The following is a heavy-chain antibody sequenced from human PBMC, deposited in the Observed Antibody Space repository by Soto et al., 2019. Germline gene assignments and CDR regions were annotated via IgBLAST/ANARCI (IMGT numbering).Heavy chain of an antibody. CDR1: GFTFSSYG. V-gene: IGHV3-30*18. CDR3: AKDQRYCGSTSCYPGSYYYYYGMDV. CDR2: ISYDGSNK. D-gene: IGHD2-2*01. J-gene: IGHJ6*02. Sequence: GGSLRLSCAASGFTFSSYGMHWVRQAPGKGLEWVAVISYDGSNKYYADSVKGRFTISRDNSKNTLYLQMNSLRAEDTAVYYCAKDQRYCGSTSCYPGSYYYYYGMDVWGQGTTVTVSS.